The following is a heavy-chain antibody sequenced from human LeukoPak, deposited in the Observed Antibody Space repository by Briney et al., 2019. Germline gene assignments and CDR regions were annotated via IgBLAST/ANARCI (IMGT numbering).Heavy chain of an antibody. CDR2: INTSGST. CDR3: AREGYTSSWYSGYYYFDY. D-gene: IGHD6-13*01. J-gene: IGHJ4*02. Sequence: SETLSLTCTVSGGSISSGSYFWTWIRQPAGKGLGWIGRINTSGSTNYNPSLKSRVTISVDTSKNQFSLKLSSVTAADTAVFYCAREGYTSSWYSGYYYFDYWGQGTLVTVSS. CDR1: GGSISSGSYF. V-gene: IGHV4-61*02.